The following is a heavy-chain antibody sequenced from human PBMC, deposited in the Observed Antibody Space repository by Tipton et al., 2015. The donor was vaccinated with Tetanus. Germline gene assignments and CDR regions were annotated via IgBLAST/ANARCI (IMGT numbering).Heavy chain of an antibody. CDR3: ARDGLYYGSGSYYRAF. Sequence: SLRLSCQGSGFNFGDFNMNWIRQTPGKGLQWVSSISGHSTYIHYAESVRGRFSVSRDNAENSLYLQVDSLRAEDTAVYYCARDGLYYGSGSYYRAFWGQGTLVTVSP. CDR1: GFNFGDFN. J-gene: IGHJ4*02. D-gene: IGHD3-10*01. CDR2: ISGHSTYI. V-gene: IGHV3-21*01.